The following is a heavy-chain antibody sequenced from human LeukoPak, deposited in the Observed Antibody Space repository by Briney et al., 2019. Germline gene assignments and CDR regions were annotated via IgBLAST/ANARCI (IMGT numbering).Heavy chain of an antibody. D-gene: IGHD6-6*01. CDR1: GGSISSYY. CDR3: ARLIEYSSSSASFGYYYYYMDV. Sequence: SETPSLTCTVSGGSISSYYWSWIRQPPGKGLEWIGYIYYSGSTNYNPSLKSRVTISVDTSKNQFSLKLSSVTAADTAVYYCARLIEYSSSSASFGYYYYYMDVWGKGTTVTVSS. V-gene: IGHV4-59*01. J-gene: IGHJ6*03. CDR2: IYYSGST.